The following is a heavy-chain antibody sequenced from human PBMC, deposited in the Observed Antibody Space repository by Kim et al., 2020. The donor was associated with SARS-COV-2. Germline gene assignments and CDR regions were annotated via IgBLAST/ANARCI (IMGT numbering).Heavy chain of an antibody. J-gene: IGHJ5*02. Sequence: NHNPPLKSRVTISVDTSKNQFSLKLSSVTAADTAVYYCARQGGRLAGFDPWGQGTLVTVSS. V-gene: IGHV4-59*08. D-gene: IGHD3-16*01. CDR3: ARQGGRLAGFDP.